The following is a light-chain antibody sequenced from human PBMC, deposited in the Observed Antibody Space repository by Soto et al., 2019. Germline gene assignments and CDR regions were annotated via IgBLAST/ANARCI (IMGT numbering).Light chain of an antibody. V-gene: IGLV2-14*01. J-gene: IGLJ1*01. CDR2: EVS. CDR1: SSDVGGYDY. CDR3: TSYTSSNTLV. Sequence: QSAPTQPASVSGSPGQSITISCIGSSSDVGGYDYVSWYQQHPGKAPKFMIYEVSNRPSGVSNRFSGSKSGNTASLTISGLQAEDEADYYCTSYTSSNTLVFGPGTKLTVL.